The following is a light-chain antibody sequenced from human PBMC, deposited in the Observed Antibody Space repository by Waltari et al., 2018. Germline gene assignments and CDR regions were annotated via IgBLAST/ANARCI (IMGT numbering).Light chain of an antibody. CDR3: MFWPSNVWV. CDR1: SDINVGDFN. Sequence: QPVLTQPPSSSASPGESARLTCTLPSDINVGDFNIYWYQPKPGSPPRFLLYYKSDSEKPQGSGVPSRFSGSKDASANAGILLIAGLQSEDEADYYCMFWPSNVWVFGGGTKLTVL. CDR2: YKSDSEK. V-gene: IGLV5-37*01. J-gene: IGLJ3*02.